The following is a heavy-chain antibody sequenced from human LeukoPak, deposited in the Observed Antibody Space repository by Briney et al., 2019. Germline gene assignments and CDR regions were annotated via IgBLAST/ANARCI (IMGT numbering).Heavy chain of an antibody. Sequence: GGSLRLSCAASGFTFSNNAMHWVRQAPGKGLEWVAVISVDGRDKYHADSVKDRFTISRDNSKNTLYLQMISLRTDDTAVYYCARDKSAAADYYFDYWGQGTLVTVSS. CDR2: ISVDGRDK. D-gene: IGHD3-10*01. CDR3: ARDKSAAADYYFDY. V-gene: IGHV3-30*04. CDR1: GFTFSNNA. J-gene: IGHJ4*02.